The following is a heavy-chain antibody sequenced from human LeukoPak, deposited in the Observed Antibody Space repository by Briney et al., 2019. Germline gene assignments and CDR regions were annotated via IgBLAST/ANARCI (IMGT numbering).Heavy chain of an antibody. Sequence: GASVKVSCKASGYTFTCYYMHWVRQAPGQGLEWMGIINPSGGSTSYAQKFQGRVTMTRNTSISTAYMELSSLRSEDTAVYYCARSNWFDPWGQGTLVTVSS. V-gene: IGHV1-46*01. CDR3: ARSNWFDP. J-gene: IGHJ5*02. CDR2: INPSGGST. CDR1: GYTFTCYY.